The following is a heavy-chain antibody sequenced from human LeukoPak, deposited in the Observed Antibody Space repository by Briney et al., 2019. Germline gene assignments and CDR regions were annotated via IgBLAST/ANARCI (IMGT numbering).Heavy chain of an antibody. CDR2: FDPEDGET. J-gene: IGHJ4*02. D-gene: IGHD5-12*01. CDR1: GYTLTELS. CDR3: ARVGDSYSGYEGYFDY. Sequence: ASVKVSCKVSGYTLTELSIHWVRQAPGKGLEWMGGFDPEDGETIYAQKFQGRVTMTEDTSTDTAYMELSSLRSEDTAVYYCARVGDSYSGYEGYFDYWGQGTLVTVSS. V-gene: IGHV1-24*01.